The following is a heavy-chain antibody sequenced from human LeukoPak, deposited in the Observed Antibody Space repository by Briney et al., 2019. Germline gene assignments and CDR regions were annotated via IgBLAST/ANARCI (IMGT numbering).Heavy chain of an antibody. V-gene: IGHV3-30*02. CDR1: GFTFSSYG. CDR2: IQYDGSKK. J-gene: IGHJ3*02. D-gene: IGHD6-13*01. CDR3: AKDPRGIAAPSDAFDI. Sequence: GGSLRLSCAASGFTFSSYGMHWVRQAPGKGLEWVAFIQYDGSKKYYADSVKGRFTISRDNSKNTLFLQMNSLRAEDTAVYYCAKDPRGIAAPSDAFDIWGQGTMVTVSS.